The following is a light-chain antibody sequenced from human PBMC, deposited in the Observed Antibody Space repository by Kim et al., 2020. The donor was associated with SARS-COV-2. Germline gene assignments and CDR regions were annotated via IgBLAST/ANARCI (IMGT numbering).Light chain of an antibody. J-gene: IGLJ2*01. CDR3: SSLTSGSTSVV. Sequence: QSALTQPASVSGSPGQSITISCTGTSSDVGAHNRVSWYQQYPGKAPKHMIFDVGNRPSGVSNRFSGSKSDNTASLTISGLQAEDEADYFCSSLTSGSTSVVFGGGAQLTVL. CDR1: SSDVGAHNR. CDR2: DVG. V-gene: IGLV2-14*03.